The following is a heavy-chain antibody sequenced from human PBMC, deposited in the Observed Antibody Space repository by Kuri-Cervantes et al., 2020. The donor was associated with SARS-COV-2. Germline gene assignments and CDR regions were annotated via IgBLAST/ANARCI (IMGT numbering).Heavy chain of an antibody. J-gene: IGHJ4*02. V-gene: IGHV3-74*01. D-gene: IGHD3-3*01. CDR3: ARDIVTVDYDFWSGYYGPSYFDY. CDR2: INSDGSST. Sequence: GESLKISCAASGFTFSSYWMHWVRQAPGKGLVWVSRINSDGSSTSYADSVKGRFTISRDNAKNTLYLQMSSLRAEDTAVYYCARDIVTVDYDFWSGYYGPSYFDYWGQGTLVTVSS. CDR1: GFTFSSYW.